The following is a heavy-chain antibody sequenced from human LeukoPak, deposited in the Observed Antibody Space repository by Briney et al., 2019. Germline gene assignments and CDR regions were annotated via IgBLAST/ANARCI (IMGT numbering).Heavy chain of an antibody. CDR1: GYTFTDYY. CDR2: INPNSGGT. V-gene: IGHV1-2*02. D-gene: IGHD6-13*01. CDR3: ARTWYSSSWYYFDY. J-gene: IGHJ4*02. Sequence: ASVKVSGKASGYTFTDYYMHWVRQAPGQGLEWMGWINPNSGGTNYAQKFQGRVTMTRDTSISTAYMELSRLRSDDTAVYYCARTWYSSSWYYFDYWGQGTLVTVSS.